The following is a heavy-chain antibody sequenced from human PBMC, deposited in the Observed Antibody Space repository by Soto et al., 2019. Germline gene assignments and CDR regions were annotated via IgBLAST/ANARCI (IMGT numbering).Heavy chain of an antibody. CDR1: GYTFTTYG. J-gene: IGHJ4*02. Sequence: ASLQVSCKASGYTFTTYGFIWVRQAPGQGLECVGWISASNGNTHYSQKFQGRVTMTTDTSTSTAYMELRSLTSGDTAVYYCASEPIYYNDGSGYYPLGYWGQGTLVTVSS. CDR2: ISASNGNT. CDR3: ASEPIYYNDGSGYYPLGY. V-gene: IGHV1-18*04. D-gene: IGHD3-22*01.